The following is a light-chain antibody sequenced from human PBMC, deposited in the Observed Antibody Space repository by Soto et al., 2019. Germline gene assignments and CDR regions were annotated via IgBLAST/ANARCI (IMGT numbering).Light chain of an antibody. Sequence: QSALTQPASVSGSPGQSITISCTGTSSDVGGYNYVYWYQQHPGKAPKLMIYDVSNRPSGVSNRFSGSKSGNTASLTISGHQAEDEADYYCSSNTSSSAYVFGAGTKLTVL. CDR3: SSNTSSSAYV. CDR1: SSDVGGYNY. CDR2: DVS. V-gene: IGLV2-14*01. J-gene: IGLJ1*01.